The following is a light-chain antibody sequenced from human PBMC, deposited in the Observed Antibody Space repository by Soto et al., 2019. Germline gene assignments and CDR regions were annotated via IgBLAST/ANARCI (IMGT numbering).Light chain of an antibody. CDR2: AAS. Sequence: DIQMTQSPSSLSASVGDIVTITCRASQGISNYLAWYKQKPGKVPKLLIYAASTLQSGVPSRFSGSGSGTDFTLTISSLQPADVATYYAKKYNSXLRTSGQGTKV. CDR1: QGISNY. J-gene: IGKJ1*01. V-gene: IGKV1-27*01. CDR3: KKYNSXLRT.